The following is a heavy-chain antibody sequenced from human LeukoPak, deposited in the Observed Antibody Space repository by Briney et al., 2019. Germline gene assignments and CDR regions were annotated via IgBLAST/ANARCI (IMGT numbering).Heavy chain of an antibody. D-gene: IGHD3-3*01. Sequence: SQTLSLTCTVSGGSISSGDYYWSWIRQPPGKGLEWIGYIYYSGSTYYNPSLKSRVTISVDTSKNQFSLKLSSVTAADTAVYYCARLHTYYEFWSGYSVDYWGQGTLVTVSS. CDR2: IYYSGST. CDR3: ARLHTYYEFWSGYSVDY. CDR1: GGSISSGDYY. V-gene: IGHV4-30-4*08. J-gene: IGHJ4*02.